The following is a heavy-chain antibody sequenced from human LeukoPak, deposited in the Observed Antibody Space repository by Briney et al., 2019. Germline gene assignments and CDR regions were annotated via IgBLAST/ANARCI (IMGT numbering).Heavy chain of an antibody. V-gene: IGHV3-53*01. Sequence: GGSLRLSCAASGFTVSSNYMSWVRQAPGKGLEWVSVIYSGGSTYYADSVKGRFTISRDNIKTTVYLQMNSLRAEDTAVYYCTIVDVPYSPSSQYYYYYMDVWGKGTPVTVSS. CDR3: TIVDVPYSPSSQYYYYYMDV. D-gene: IGHD6-6*01. CDR1: GFTVSSNY. CDR2: IYSGGST. J-gene: IGHJ6*03.